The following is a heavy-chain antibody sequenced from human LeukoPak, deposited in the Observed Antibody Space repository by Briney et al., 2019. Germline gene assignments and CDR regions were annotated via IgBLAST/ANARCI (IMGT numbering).Heavy chain of an antibody. CDR3: ARRIPYYYGMDV. CDR1: GGSINPYY. CDR2: IYYSGST. J-gene: IGHJ6*02. Sequence: PSETLSLTCTVSGGSINPYYWSWIRQPPGKGLEWIGYIYYSGSTNYNPSLKSRVTISVDTSKNQFSLKLSSVTAADTAVYYCARRIPYYYGMDVWGQGTTVTVSS. D-gene: IGHD2-2*01. V-gene: IGHV4-59*08.